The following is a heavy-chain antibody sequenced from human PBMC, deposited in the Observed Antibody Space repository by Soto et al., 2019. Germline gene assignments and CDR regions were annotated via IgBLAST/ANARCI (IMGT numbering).Heavy chain of an antibody. Sequence: SETLSLTCTVSGGSISSSSYYWGWIRQPPGKGLEWIGSIYYSGSTYYNPSLKSRVTISVDTSKNQFSLKLSSVTAADTAVYYCARHTREESSSWYDEYYFDYWGQGTLVTVSS. CDR3: ARHTREESSSWYDEYYFDY. J-gene: IGHJ4*02. CDR1: GGSISSSSYY. V-gene: IGHV4-39*01. CDR2: IYYSGST. D-gene: IGHD6-13*01.